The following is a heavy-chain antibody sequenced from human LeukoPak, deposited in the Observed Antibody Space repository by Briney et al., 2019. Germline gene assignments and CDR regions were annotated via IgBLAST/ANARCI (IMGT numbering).Heavy chain of an antibody. D-gene: IGHD5-12*01. CDR2: ISYDGSNK. J-gene: IGHJ6*02. CDR3: ARDKSIGGYSGYGGYYYYGMDV. Sequence: GGSLRLSCAVSGFTFSSYWMSWVRQAPGKGLEWVAVISYDGSNKYYADSVKGRFTISRDNSKNTLYLQMNSLRAEDTAVYYCARDKSIGGYSGYGGYYYYGMDVWGQGTTVTVSS. V-gene: IGHV3-30*03. CDR1: GFTFSSYW.